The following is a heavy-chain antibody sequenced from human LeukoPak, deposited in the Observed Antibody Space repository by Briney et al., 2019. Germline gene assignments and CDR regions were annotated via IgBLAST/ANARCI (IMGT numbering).Heavy chain of an antibody. J-gene: IGHJ3*02. CDR2: INTDGSGT. CDR1: GFTFSNYW. CDR3: ARSVPWQAAFDI. Sequence: GPLRLSCAASGFTFSNYWMHWVRQAPGKGLMWVSRINTDGSGTTYADSVRGRFTISRDNAETTLYLQMSSLRAEDTAVYYCARSVPWQAAFDIWGQGTMVTVSS. V-gene: IGHV3-74*01.